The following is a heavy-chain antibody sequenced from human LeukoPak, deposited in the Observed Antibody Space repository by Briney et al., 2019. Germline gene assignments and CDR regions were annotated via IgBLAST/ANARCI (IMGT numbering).Heavy chain of an antibody. J-gene: IGHJ4*02. CDR1: GGTFGNYV. CDR2: INPNSGGT. D-gene: IGHD1-7*01. CDR3: ARGNWNYVIDY. V-gene: IGHV1-2*02. Sequence: GASVKVSCKASGGTFGNYVLSWVRQAPGQGLEWMGWINPNSGGTNYAQKFQGRVTMTRDTSISTAYMELSRLRSDDTAVYYCARGNWNYVIDYWGQGALVTVSS.